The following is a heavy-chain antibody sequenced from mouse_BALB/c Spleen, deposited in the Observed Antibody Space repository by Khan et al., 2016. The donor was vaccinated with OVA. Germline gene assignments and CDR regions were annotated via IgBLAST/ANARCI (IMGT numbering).Heavy chain of an antibody. J-gene: IGHJ3*01. V-gene: IGHV1-76*01. D-gene: IGHD1-3*01. CDR1: GYIFTNYW. CDR2: IYPGTGSI. Sequence: QVQLKQSGAELVRPGASVKLSCKTAGYIFTNYWIHWVKQRSGQGLEWIARIYPGTGSIHYNEKFKGKATLTADKSSSTAYMQLSSLKSEDSTVYSAARHGNNDEAWFAYWGQGTLVTVSA. CDR3: ARHGNNDEAWFAY.